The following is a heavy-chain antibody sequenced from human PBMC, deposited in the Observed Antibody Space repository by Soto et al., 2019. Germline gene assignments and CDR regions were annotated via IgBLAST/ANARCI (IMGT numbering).Heavy chain of an antibody. J-gene: IGHJ6*02. Sequence: PSETLSLTCTVSGGSISSYYWSWIRQPPGKGLEWIGYIYYSGSTNYNPSLKSRVTISVDTSKNQFSLKLSSVTAADPAVYYWARKSYGDFTGGRDFWGHGTPVPVS. V-gene: IGHV4-59*01. D-gene: IGHD4-17*01. CDR3: ARKSYGDFTGGRDF. CDR1: GGSISSYY. CDR2: IYYSGST.